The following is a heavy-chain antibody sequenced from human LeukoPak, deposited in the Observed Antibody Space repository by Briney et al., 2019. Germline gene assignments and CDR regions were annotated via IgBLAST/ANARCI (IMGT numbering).Heavy chain of an antibody. Sequence: GGSLRLSCAASGFTISTYWMHWVRQAPGKGLVWVARISSDGNTTRYADFVEGRFAISRDNAKNTLYLQMNSLRAEDAAVYYCAPEGGYSYDYWGQGTLVTVSS. CDR1: GFTISTYW. J-gene: IGHJ4*02. V-gene: IGHV3-74*01. CDR3: APEGGYSYDY. D-gene: IGHD5-18*01. CDR2: ISSDGNTT.